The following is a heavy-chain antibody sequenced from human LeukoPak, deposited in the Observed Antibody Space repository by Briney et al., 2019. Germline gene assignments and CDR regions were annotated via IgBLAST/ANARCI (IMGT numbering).Heavy chain of an antibody. CDR2: IYYSGYT. Sequence: PSETLSLTCTVSGGSISSYYWSWIRQPPGKGLEWIGYIYYSGYTDYNPSLKSRVTMSVDTSKNQFSLQLNSVTPEDTAVYYCAREKVDCGGDCYSVGFDYWGQGTLVTVSS. D-gene: IGHD2-21*01. J-gene: IGHJ4*02. CDR3: AREKVDCGGDCYSVGFDY. V-gene: IGHV4-59*12. CDR1: GGSISSYY.